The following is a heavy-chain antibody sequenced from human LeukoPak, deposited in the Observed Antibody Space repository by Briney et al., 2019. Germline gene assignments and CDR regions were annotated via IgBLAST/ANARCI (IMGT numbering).Heavy chain of an antibody. J-gene: IGHJ4*02. Sequence: PSETLSLTCTVSGGSISSYYWSWIRQPPGKGLEWIGYIYYSGSTYYNPSLKSRVTISVDTSKNQFPLKLSSVTAADTAVYYCARYGDYGINFDYWGQGTLVTVSS. CDR1: GGSISSYY. CDR2: IYYSGST. CDR3: ARYGDYGINFDY. D-gene: IGHD4-17*01. V-gene: IGHV4-59*08.